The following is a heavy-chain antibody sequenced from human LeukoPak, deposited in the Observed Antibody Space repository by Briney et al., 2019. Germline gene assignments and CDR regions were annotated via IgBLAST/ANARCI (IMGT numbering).Heavy chain of an antibody. V-gene: IGHV4-59*12. J-gene: IGHJ4*02. CDR2: IYYLGST. CDR1: GGSMNSYY. D-gene: IGHD3-22*01. Sequence: SETLSLTCTVSGGSMNSYYWSWVRQPPGKGLEWIAYIYYLGSTNYNPSLKSRVTISVDTSKNQFSLKLTSVTAADTAVYYCATLGEYYDSSGYYYNWGQGTLVTVSS. CDR3: ATLGEYYDSSGYYYN.